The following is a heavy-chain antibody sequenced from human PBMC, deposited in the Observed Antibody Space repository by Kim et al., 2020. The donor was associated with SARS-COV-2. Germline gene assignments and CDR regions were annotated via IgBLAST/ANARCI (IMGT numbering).Heavy chain of an antibody. D-gene: IGHD6-13*01. J-gene: IGHJ5*02. CDR3: ARAYSSSWYGREVWFDP. V-gene: IGHV4-39*01. CDR1: GGSISSSSYY. CDR2: IYYSGST. Sequence: SETLSLTCTVSGGSISSSSYYWGWIRQPPGKGLEWIGSIYYSGSTYYNPSLKSRVTISVDTSKNQFSLKLSSVTAADTAVYYCARAYSSSWYGREVWFDPWGQGTLVTVSS.